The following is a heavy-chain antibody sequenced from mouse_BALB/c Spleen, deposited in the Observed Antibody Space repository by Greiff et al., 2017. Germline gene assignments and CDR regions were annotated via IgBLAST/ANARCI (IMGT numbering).Heavy chain of an antibody. J-gene: IGHJ4*01. Sequence: QVQLQQPGAELVKPGASVKLSCKASGYTFTSYYMYWVKQRPGQGLEWIGEINPSNGGTNFNEKFKSKATLTVDKSSSTAYMQLSSLTSEDSAVYYCTRAMIYAMDYWGQGTSVTVSS. D-gene: IGHD2-3*01. CDR1: GYTFTSYY. CDR2: INPSNGGT. V-gene: IGHV1S16*01. CDR3: TRAMIYAMDY.